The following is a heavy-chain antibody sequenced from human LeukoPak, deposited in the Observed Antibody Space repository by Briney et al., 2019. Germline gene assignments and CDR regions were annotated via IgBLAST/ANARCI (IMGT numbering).Heavy chain of an antibody. CDR2: ISWNSGSI. CDR1: GFTFSRYW. D-gene: IGHD6-19*01. Sequence: GGSLRLSRAASGFTFSRYWMSWVRQAPGKGLEWVSGISWNSGSIGYADSVKGRFTISRDNAKNSLYLQMNSLRAEDMALYYCAKGPAVAGTIDYWGQGTLVTVSS. V-gene: IGHV3-9*03. J-gene: IGHJ4*02. CDR3: AKGPAVAGTIDY.